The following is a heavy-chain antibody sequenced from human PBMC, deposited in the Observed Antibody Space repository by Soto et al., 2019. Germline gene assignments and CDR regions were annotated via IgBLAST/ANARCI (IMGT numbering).Heavy chain of an antibody. CDR1: GYTFTNYG. CDR3: ARDIFSQYSYGKSNWFDP. Sequence: QVQLVQSGAEVKRPGASVKVSCKASGYTFTNYGVSWVRQAPGQALEWMGWIVADTGNTNNAQKRQGRVTMTTDTATNTGYMELRSVRSEDTAVYYCARDIFSQYSYGKSNWFDPWGQGALVTVSS. J-gene: IGHJ5*02. CDR2: IVADTGNT. V-gene: IGHV1-18*01. D-gene: IGHD5-18*01.